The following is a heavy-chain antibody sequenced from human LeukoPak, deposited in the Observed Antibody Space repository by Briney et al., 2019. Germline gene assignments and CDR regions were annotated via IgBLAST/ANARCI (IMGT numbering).Heavy chain of an antibody. CDR2: IWYDGSQK. CDR3: ARYYGDTTNALDF. J-gene: IGHJ3*01. D-gene: IGHD4-17*01. Sequence: GGALRLSCAASGFTFSSYGMHWVRQAPGEGLEWVAVIWYDGSQKYYADSVKGRFTISRDNYENTLYLQMNSLRAEDTAVYYCARYYGDTTNALDFWGQGTMVTVSS. CDR1: GFTFSSYG. V-gene: IGHV3-33*01.